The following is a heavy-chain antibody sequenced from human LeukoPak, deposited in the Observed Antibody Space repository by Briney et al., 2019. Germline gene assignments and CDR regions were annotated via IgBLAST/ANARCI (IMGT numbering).Heavy chain of an antibody. D-gene: IGHD3-22*01. V-gene: IGHV3-74*01. J-gene: IGHJ3*02. CDR3: AGGTYYYDSSGYDAFDI. CDR2: INSDGSST. Sequence: GGSLRLSYAAAGFTFSSYWMPWVRQAPGKELVWVSRINSDGSSTSYADSVKGRFTISRDNAKNTLYLQMNSLRAEDTAVYYCAGGTYYYDSSGYDAFDIWGQGTMVTVSS. CDR1: GFTFSSYW.